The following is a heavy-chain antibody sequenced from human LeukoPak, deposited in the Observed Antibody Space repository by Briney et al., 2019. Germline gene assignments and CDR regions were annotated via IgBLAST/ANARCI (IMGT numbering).Heavy chain of an antibody. D-gene: IGHD3-10*01. Sequence: ASVKVSCKASGYTFTSYDINWVRQATGQGLEWMGWINPSSGDTNYAQKFQGGVTMTRDTSISTAYMELSRLRSDDTAVYYCARGVTGIYYYYYMDVWGKGTTVTVSS. J-gene: IGHJ6*03. CDR1: GYTFTSYD. V-gene: IGHV1-2*02. CDR2: INPSSGDT. CDR3: ARGVTGIYYYYYMDV.